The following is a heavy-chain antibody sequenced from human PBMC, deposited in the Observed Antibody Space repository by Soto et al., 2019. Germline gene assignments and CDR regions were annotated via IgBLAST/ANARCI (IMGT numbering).Heavy chain of an antibody. CDR3: ARDYYDSSGYYYEGY. J-gene: IGHJ4*02. V-gene: IGHV1-2*02. CDR1: GYTFTGYY. D-gene: IGHD3-22*01. Sequence: ASVKVSCKASGYTFTGYYMHWVRQAPGQGLEWMGWINPNSGGTNYAQKFQGRVTMTRDTSISTAYMELSRLRSDDTAVYYCARDYYDSSGYYYEGYCGQGTLVTVSS. CDR2: INPNSGGT.